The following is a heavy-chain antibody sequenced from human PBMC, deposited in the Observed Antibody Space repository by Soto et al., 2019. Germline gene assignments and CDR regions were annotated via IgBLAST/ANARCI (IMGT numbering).Heavy chain of an antibody. CDR3: ASCQRGDDTISPYYYYYAMDV. D-gene: IGHD3-16*01. CDR2: IYYSGST. Sequence: PSETLSLTCTVSGGSISSGDYYWSWIRQPPGKGLEWIGYIYYSGSTYYNPSLKRRGTISVDTSKNQFSLKLSSVTAADTAAYYCASCQRGDDTISPYYYYYAMDVWGQGTTLTVSS. J-gene: IGHJ6*02. CDR1: GGSISSGDYY. V-gene: IGHV4-30-4*01.